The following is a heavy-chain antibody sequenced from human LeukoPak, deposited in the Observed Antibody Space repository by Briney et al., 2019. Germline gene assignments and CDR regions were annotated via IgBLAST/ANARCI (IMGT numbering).Heavy chain of an antibody. Sequence: SETLSLTCAVYGGSFSGYYWCWIRQPPGKGLEWIGEINHSGSTNYNPSLKSRVTISVDTSKNQFSLKLSSVTAADTAVYYCAREKIGGEGWELLREGWYFDHWGQGTLVTVSS. D-gene: IGHD1-26*01. J-gene: IGHJ4*02. V-gene: IGHV4-34*01. CDR1: GGSFSGYY. CDR3: AREKIGGEGWELLREGWYFDH. CDR2: INHSGST.